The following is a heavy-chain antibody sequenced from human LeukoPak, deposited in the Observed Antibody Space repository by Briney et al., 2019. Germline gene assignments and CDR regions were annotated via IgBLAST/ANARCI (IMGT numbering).Heavy chain of an antibody. Sequence: GGSLRLSCAASRFTFTNYSMNWVRQAPGKGLEWVSSISSLSNYIYYADSVKGRFTISRDNPKNFLYLQMNSLRAEDTALYYCARDRPPNYYSRGYYSEYYYYMHVWGTGTTVTGSS. V-gene: IGHV3-21*04. J-gene: IGHJ6*03. D-gene: IGHD3-22*01. CDR3: ARDRPPNYYSRGYYSEYYYYMHV. CDR2: ISSLSNYI. CDR1: RFTFTNYS.